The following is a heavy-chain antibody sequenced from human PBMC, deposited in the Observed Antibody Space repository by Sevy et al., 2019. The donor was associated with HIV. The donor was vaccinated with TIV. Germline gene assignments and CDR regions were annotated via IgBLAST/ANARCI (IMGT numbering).Heavy chain of an antibody. CDR3: ARAEGAHYYYYYYMDV. CDR2: FNPNSGGT. J-gene: IGHJ6*03. CDR1: GYTFTGYY. V-gene: IGHV1-2*02. Sequence: ASVKVSCKASGYTFTGYYMHWVRQAPGQGLEWMGWFNPNSGGTNYAQKFQGRVTMTRDTSISTAYMELSRLRSDDTAVYYSARAEGAHYYYYYYMDVWGKGTTVTVSS.